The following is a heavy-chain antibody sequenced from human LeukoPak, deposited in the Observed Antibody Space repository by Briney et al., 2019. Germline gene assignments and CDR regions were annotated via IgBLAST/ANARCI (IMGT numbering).Heavy chain of an antibody. CDR3: ARDDYGGLNY. Sequence: GGSLRLSCAASGFTLSSYSMHWARQAPGKGLVWVSRINGDGSSTSYADSVKGRFTISRDNAKNTLYMQMNSLRAEDTAVYYCARDDYGGLNYWGQGTLVTVSS. J-gene: IGHJ4*02. D-gene: IGHD4-23*01. CDR1: GFTLSSYS. CDR2: INGDGSST. V-gene: IGHV3-74*01.